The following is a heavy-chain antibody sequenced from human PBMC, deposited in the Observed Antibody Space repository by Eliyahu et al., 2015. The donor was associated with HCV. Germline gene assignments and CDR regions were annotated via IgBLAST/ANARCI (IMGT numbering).Heavy chain of an antibody. Sequence: QVQLQQWGAGLLKPSETLSLTCAVDGGSFSGYYWSWIRQPPGKGLEWIGEINHSGSTNYNPSLKSRVTISVDTSKNQFSLKLSSVTAADTAVYYCARRSAPVTVAFDIWGQGTMVTVSS. V-gene: IGHV4-34*01. J-gene: IGHJ3*02. D-gene: IGHD2-21*02. CDR3: ARRSAPVTVAFDI. CDR1: GGSFSGYY. CDR2: INHSGST.